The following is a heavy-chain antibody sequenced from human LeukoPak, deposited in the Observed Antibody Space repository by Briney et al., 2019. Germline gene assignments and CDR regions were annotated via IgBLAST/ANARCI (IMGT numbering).Heavy chain of an antibody. CDR3: ARSTGSSSWGVDY. J-gene: IGHJ4*02. Sequence: GESLKISCKGSGYSFTSYWIGWVRQMPGKGLEWMGIIYPGDSDTRYSPSFQGQVTISADKSISTAYLQWSSLKASDAAVYYCARSTGSSSWGVDYWGQGTLVTVSS. V-gene: IGHV5-51*01. D-gene: IGHD6-13*01. CDR1: GYSFTSYW. CDR2: IYPGDSDT.